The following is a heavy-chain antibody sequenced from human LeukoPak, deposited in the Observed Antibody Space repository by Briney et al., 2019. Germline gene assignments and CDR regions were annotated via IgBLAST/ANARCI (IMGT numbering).Heavy chain of an antibody. CDR3: ARGGLLFWFDP. D-gene: IGHD3-10*01. Sequence: PSQTLSLTCTVSGGSISSDGYYWSWIRQHPGKGLEWIGYIYYSGSTYYNPSLKSRVTISVDTSKNQFSLKLSSVTAADTAVYYCARGGLLFWFDPWGQGTLVTVSS. V-gene: IGHV4-31*03. CDR1: GGSISSDGYY. J-gene: IGHJ5*02. CDR2: IYYSGST.